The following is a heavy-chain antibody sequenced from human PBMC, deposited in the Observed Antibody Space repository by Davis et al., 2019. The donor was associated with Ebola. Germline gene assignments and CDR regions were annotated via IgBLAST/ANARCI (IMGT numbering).Heavy chain of an antibody. CDR2: INPSGGST. Sequence: SVKVSCKASGGTFSSYAISWVRQAPGQGLEWMGIINPSGGSTNYAQKFQGRVTITADESTSTAYMELSSLRSEDTAVYYCAMPSINGGGRDYYYYMDVWGKGTTVTVSS. V-gene: IGHV1-69*11. D-gene: IGHD2-8*01. J-gene: IGHJ6*03. CDR1: GGTFSSYA. CDR3: AMPSINGGGRDYYYYMDV.